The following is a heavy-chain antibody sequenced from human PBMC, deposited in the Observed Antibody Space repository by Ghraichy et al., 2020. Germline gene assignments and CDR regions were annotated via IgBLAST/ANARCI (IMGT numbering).Heavy chain of an antibody. CDR1: GGSISSSSYF. CDR2: IYYYGNT. CDR3: ARHENIVVVTAARAFDI. J-gene: IGHJ3*02. V-gene: IGHV4-39*01. D-gene: IGHD2-21*02. Sequence: SDTLSLTCTVSGGSISSSSYFWGWIRQPPGKGLEWIGSIYYYGNTYYNPSLKSRVPISVDTSKNQFSLKLSSVTAADTAVYYCARHENIVVVTAARAFDIWGQGTMVTVSS.